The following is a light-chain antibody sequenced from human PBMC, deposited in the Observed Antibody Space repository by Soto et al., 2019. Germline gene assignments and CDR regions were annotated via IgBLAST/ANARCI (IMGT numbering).Light chain of an antibody. Sequence: EIVLTQSPLSLPVTPGEPASISCRSSRNLLHSNVYYYLDWYLQKPGQSPQLLIDLGSNRASGGPDRFSGGGSCTGFTLTISRVEAEDVGVDFCAEGLETPSTFGGGTKVEIK. CDR1: RNLLHSNVYYY. V-gene: IGKV2-28*01. CDR3: AEGLETPST. J-gene: IGKJ4*01. CDR2: LGS.